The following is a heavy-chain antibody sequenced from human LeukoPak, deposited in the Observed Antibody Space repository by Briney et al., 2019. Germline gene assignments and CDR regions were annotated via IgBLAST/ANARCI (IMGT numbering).Heavy chain of an antibody. Sequence: GGSLRLSCAASGFTFSSYAMSWVRQAPGKGLEWVSAISGSGGSTYYADSVKGRFTISRDNSKNTLYLQTNSLRAEDTAVYYCARVEIRRCTNGVCYSSPGAFDIWGQGTMVTVSS. CDR1: GFTFSSYA. J-gene: IGHJ3*02. D-gene: IGHD2-8*01. CDR2: ISGSGGST. V-gene: IGHV3-23*01. CDR3: ARVEIRRCTNGVCYSSPGAFDI.